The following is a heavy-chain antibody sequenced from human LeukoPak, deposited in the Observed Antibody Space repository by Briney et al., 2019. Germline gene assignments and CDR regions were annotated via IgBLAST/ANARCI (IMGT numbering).Heavy chain of an antibody. CDR1: GFTFSSYG. CDR3: ARDRVGGSYVFDI. D-gene: IGHD1-26*01. CDR2: IWYDGSNK. V-gene: IGHV3-33*01. Sequence: GGSLRLSCAASGFTFSSYGMHWVRQAPGKGLEWVAVIWYDGSNKYYADSVKGRFTISRDNSKNTLYLQMSSLRAEDTAVYYCARDRVGGSYVFDIWGRGTMVTVSS. J-gene: IGHJ3*02.